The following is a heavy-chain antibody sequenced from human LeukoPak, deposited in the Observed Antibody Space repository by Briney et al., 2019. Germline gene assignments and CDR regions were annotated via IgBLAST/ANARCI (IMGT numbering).Heavy chain of an antibody. D-gene: IGHD6-6*01. V-gene: IGHV1-2*02. CDR3: ASEGYSSSSGDY. J-gene: IGHJ4*02. CDR1: GHTFTGYY. Sequence: ASGKVSCKASGHTFTGYYMHWVRQAPGQGLEWMGWINPNSGGTNYAQKFQGRVTMTRDTSISTAYMELSRLRSDDTAVYYCASEGYSSSSGDYWGQGTLVTVSS. CDR2: INPNSGGT.